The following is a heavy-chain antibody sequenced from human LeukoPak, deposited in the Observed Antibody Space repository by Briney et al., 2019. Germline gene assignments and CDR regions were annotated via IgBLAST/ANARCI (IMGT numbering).Heavy chain of an antibody. J-gene: IGHJ4*02. CDR3: ARDLRVPAATHDY. Sequence: SSVKVSCKXSGGTFSSYAISWVRQAPGQGLEWMGWISAYNGNTNHAQKFQGRVTMTTDTSTSTAYMELRSLRSDDTAVYYCARDLRVPAATHDYWGQGTLVTVSS. CDR1: GGTFSSYA. V-gene: IGHV1-18*01. D-gene: IGHD2-2*01. CDR2: ISAYNGNT.